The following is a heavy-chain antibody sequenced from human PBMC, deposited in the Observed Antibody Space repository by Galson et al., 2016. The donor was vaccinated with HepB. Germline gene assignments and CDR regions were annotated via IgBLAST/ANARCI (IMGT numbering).Heavy chain of an antibody. CDR3: AKVVGRFGTGGDAFDI. J-gene: IGHJ3*02. CDR1: GFTFSSYT. D-gene: IGHD3-10*01. CDR2: ISGSGGST. V-gene: IGHV3-23*01. Sequence: SLRLSCPASGFTFSSYTMSWVRQAPGRGLVWVSLISGSGGSTHYADSVKGRFTISRDNSKNTLYPQMNSLRAEDTAVYYCAKVVGRFGTGGDAFDIWGQGTMVTVSS.